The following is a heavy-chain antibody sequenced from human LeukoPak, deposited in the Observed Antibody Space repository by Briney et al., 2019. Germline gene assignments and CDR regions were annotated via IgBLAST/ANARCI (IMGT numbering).Heavy chain of an antibody. J-gene: IGHJ4*02. Sequence: ASVKVSCKASGYTFTDYFMHWVRQAPGQGLQWMGWINPHIGDTNYAQKFQGRVTMTRDTSITTAYMEVNRLTSDDTAVYYCATAPDQLPFDCWGQGTLVTVSS. D-gene: IGHD2-2*01. CDR3: ATAPDQLPFDC. V-gene: IGHV1-2*02. CDR1: GYTFTDYF. CDR2: INPHIGDT.